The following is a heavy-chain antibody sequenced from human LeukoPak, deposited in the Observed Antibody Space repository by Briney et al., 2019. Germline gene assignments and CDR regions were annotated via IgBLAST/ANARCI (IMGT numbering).Heavy chain of an antibody. CDR1: GGSISSSSYY. D-gene: IGHD6-19*01. V-gene: IGHV4-39*07. CDR2: IYYSGST. J-gene: IGHJ4*02. Sequence: SETLSLTCTVSGGSISSSSYYWGWIRQPPGKGLEWIGSIYYSGSTYYNPSLKSRVTISVDTSKNQFSLKLSSVTAADTAVYYCARDSDIGSGIAVVLWGQGTLVTVSS. CDR3: ARDSDIGSGIAVVL.